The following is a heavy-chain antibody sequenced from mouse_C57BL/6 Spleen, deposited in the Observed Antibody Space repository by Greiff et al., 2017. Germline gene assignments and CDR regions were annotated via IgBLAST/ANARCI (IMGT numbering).Heavy chain of an antibody. Sequence: QVQLQQSGAELARPGASVKLSCKASGYTFTSYGISWVKQRTGQGLEWIGEIYPRSGNTYYNEKFKGKATLTADKSSSTAYMEIRSLTSEDSAVYFCNYYGNNKDFDYWGQGTTLTVSS. CDR3: NYYGNNKDFDY. CDR2: IYPRSGNT. V-gene: IGHV1-81*01. J-gene: IGHJ2*01. CDR1: GYTFTSYG. D-gene: IGHD2-1*01.